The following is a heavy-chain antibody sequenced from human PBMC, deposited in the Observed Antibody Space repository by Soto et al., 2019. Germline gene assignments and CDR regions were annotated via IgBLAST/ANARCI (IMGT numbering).Heavy chain of an antibody. V-gene: IGHV1-46*01. CDR3: ARDIEPKHEAFDI. Sequence: XVKVSCKASGYTFTSYYMHXVRHAPGQGREWMGIINPSGGSTSYAQKFQGRVTMTRDTSTSTVYMELSSLRSEDTAVYYCARDIEPKHEAFDIWGQGTMVTVSS. CDR2: INPSGGST. CDR1: GYTFTSYY. J-gene: IGHJ3*02. D-gene: IGHD3-16*02.